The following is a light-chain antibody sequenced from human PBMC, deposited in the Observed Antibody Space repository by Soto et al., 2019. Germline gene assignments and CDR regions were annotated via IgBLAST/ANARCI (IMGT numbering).Light chain of an antibody. CDR1: ESISDW. Sequence: DIQMTQSPSTLSASIGDRVTITCRASESISDWLAWYQQKPGKAPKVLISDASSLQNRVPSRFSGSGSGTEFTLTISSLQPDDFATYFCLQYSDYPWTFGQGTEVEIK. V-gene: IGKV1-5*01. CDR3: LQYSDYPWT. CDR2: DAS. J-gene: IGKJ1*01.